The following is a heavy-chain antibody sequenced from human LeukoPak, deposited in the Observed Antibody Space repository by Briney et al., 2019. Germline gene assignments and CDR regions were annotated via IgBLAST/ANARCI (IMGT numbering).Heavy chain of an antibody. D-gene: IGHD5-24*01. CDR3: ARQLPKYIKRWLRQYNWFDP. V-gene: IGHV4-34*01. CDR1: GGSFSGYY. J-gene: IGHJ5*02. Sequence: PSETLSLTCAVYGGSFSGYYWSWIRQPPGKGLEWIGEINHSGSTNYNPSLKSRVTISVDTSKNQFSLKLSSVTAADTAVYYCARQLPKYIKRWLRQYNWFDPWGQGTLVTVSS. CDR2: INHSGST.